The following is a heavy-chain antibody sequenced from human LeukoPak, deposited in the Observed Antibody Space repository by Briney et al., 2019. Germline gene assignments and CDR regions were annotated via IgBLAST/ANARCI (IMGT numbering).Heavy chain of an antibody. J-gene: IGHJ3*02. D-gene: IGHD2-2*01. V-gene: IGHV4-4*07. CDR2: IYTSGST. Sequence: SETLSLTCTVSGGSISSYYWSWIRQPAGKGLEWIGRIYTSGSTNYNPSLKSRVTMSVDTSKNQFSLKLSSVTAADTAVYYCARVAPIVVVPAAHNVVAFDIWGQGTMVTVSS. CDR3: ARVAPIVVVPAAHNVVAFDI. CDR1: GGSISSYY.